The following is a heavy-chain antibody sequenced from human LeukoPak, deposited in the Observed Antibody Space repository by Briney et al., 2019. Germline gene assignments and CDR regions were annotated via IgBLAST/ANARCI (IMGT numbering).Heavy chain of an antibody. D-gene: IGHD3-3*01. V-gene: IGHV4-61*02. CDR2: IYTSGST. CDR3: ARGFRVAIFDY. CDR1: GGSISSGSYY. Sequence: PSQTLSLTCTVSGGSISSGSYYWSWIRQPAGKGLEWIGRIYTSGSTHYNPSLKSRVTISVDTSKNQFSLKLSSVTAADTAVYYCARGFRVAIFDYWGQETLVTVSS. J-gene: IGHJ4*02.